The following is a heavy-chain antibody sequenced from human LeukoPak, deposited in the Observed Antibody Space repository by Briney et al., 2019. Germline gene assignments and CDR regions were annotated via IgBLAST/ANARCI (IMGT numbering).Heavy chain of an antibody. V-gene: IGHV1-2*04. D-gene: IGHD4-17*01. CDR2: INPNSGGT. CDR3: ARGSTVTFHCYYYYGMDV. Sequence: ASVKVSCKASGYTFTGYYMHWVRQAPGQGLEWMGWINPNSGGTNYAQKFQGWVTMTRDTSISTAYMELSRLRSDDTAVYYCARGSTVTFHCYYYYGMDVWGQGTTVTVSS. CDR1: GYTFTGYY. J-gene: IGHJ6*02.